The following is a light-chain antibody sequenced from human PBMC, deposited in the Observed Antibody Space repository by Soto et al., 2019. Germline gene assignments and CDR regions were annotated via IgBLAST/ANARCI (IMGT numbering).Light chain of an antibody. J-gene: IGKJ4*01. CDR3: QQYNTFLT. Sequence: DIQMTQSPSTLSASVGDRVTITCRASQSISNWLAWYQQKPGKAPKLLIYKASSLGSWVPSRFSGSGSGTEFTLTISSLQPDDFATYYCQQYNTFLTVGGGTKVEIK. CDR2: KAS. V-gene: IGKV1-5*03. CDR1: QSISNW.